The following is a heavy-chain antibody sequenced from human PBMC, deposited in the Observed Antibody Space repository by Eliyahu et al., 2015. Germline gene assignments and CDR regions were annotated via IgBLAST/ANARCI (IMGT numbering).Heavy chain of an antibody. Sequence: QPGGSLRLSCAASGFTVSNSYMSWVRQAPGKGLEWVSVIYDDGTTYYAESVKGRFIISRDNSKNSLYLQMNTLTVDDTAVYYCPVQRSGWAGDFDYWGQGTLVTVSS. V-gene: IGHV3-53*01. D-gene: IGHD6-19*01. J-gene: IGHJ4*02. CDR2: IYDDGTT. CDR1: GFTVSNSY. CDR3: PVQRSGWAGDFDY.